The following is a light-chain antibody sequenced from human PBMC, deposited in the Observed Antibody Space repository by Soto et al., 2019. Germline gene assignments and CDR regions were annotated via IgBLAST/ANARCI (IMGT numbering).Light chain of an antibody. CDR3: QQYNNWPSWT. Sequence: EIAVTQSPATLSVSPGERATLSCRASQSVNTNFAWYQQKPGQAPRLLIYGASTRATGIPARFSGSGSGTEFTLTISSLQSEDFAVYYCQQYNNWPSWTFGQGTKVEIK. CDR1: QSVNTN. J-gene: IGKJ1*01. V-gene: IGKV3-15*01. CDR2: GAS.